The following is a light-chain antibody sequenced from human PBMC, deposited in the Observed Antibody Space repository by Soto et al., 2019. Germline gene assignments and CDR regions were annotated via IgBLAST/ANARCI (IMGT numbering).Light chain of an antibody. J-gene: IGLJ2*01. CDR3: VLYMGSGISV. V-gene: IGLV8-61*01. Sequence: QTVVTQEPSFSVSPGGTVTLTCGLSSGSVSTSYYPSWYQQTPGQAPRTLIYSTKTRSSGVPDRFSGSILGNKAALTITGVQADDESDYYCVLYMGSGISVFGGGTKVTVL. CDR2: STK. CDR1: SGSVSTSYY.